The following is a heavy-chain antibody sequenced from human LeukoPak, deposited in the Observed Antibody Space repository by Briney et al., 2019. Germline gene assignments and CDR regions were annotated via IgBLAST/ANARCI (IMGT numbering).Heavy chain of an antibody. CDR3: ARGSGAVAIDY. Sequence: ASVKVSCKASGYTFAAYYMYWVRQAPGQGLEWMGWIRPNSGGTNYTQKFQGRVTMTRDTSINTAYMELSSLRSEDTAVYYCARGSGAVAIDYWGQGTLVTVSS. J-gene: IGHJ4*02. CDR1: GYTFAAYY. CDR2: IRPNSGGT. V-gene: IGHV1-2*02. D-gene: IGHD6-19*01.